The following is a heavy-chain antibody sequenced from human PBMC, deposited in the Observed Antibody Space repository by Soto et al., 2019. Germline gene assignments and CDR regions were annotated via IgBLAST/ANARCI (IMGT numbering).Heavy chain of an antibody. CDR2: ISSSSSTI. D-gene: IGHD1-26*01. V-gene: IGHV3-48*01. Sequence: PGGSLRLSCAASGFTFSSYSMNWVRQAPGKGLEWVSYISSSSSTIYYADSVKGRFTISRDNAKNTLYLQMNSLRAEDTAVYYCAKDIGRVMWELPAFDIWGQGTMVTVSS. CDR3: AKDIGRVMWELPAFDI. J-gene: IGHJ3*02. CDR1: GFTFSSYS.